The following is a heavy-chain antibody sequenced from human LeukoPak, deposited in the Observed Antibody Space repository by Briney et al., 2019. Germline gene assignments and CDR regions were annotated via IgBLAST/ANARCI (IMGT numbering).Heavy chain of an antibody. V-gene: IGHV4-61*02. J-gene: IGHJ4*02. CDR2: IYTSGST. D-gene: IGHD6-13*01. Sequence: PSETLSLTCTVSGGSINSGIYYWSWIRQPAGKGLEWIGRIYTSGSTIYNPSLKSRVTISLDTSKNHFSLKLSSVTAADTAVYYCAREGGSSWQSFDYWGQGTLVTVSS. CDR3: AREGGSSWQSFDY. CDR1: GGSINSGIYY.